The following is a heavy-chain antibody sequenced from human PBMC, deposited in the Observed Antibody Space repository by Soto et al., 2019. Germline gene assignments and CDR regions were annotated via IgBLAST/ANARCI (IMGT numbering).Heavy chain of an antibody. Sequence: PGGSLRLSCAASGFTFSSYGMHWVRQSPGKGLEWVAVIWYDGSNKYYADSVKGRFTISRDNSKNTLYLQMNSLRAEDTAVYYCARDLYPYYYDSSGISPHPPFISYWGQGTLVTVSS. CDR3: ARDLYPYYYDSSGISPHPPFISY. CDR2: IWYDGSNK. CDR1: GFTFSSYG. J-gene: IGHJ4*02. V-gene: IGHV3-33*01. D-gene: IGHD3-22*01.